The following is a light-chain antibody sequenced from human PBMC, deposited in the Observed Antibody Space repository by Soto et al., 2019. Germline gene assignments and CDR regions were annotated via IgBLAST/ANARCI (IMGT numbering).Light chain of an antibody. J-gene: IGKJ4*01. CDR1: KSVSSN. Sequence: EIVMTQSPATLSVSPGERATLSCRASKSVSSNLAWYQQKPGQAPRLLIYGASTRATGIPARFSGSGSGTEFTLTISSLQSEDFAVYYCQQHNNWPPLTFGGGTKVEIK. CDR2: GAS. CDR3: QQHNNWPPLT. V-gene: IGKV3-15*01.